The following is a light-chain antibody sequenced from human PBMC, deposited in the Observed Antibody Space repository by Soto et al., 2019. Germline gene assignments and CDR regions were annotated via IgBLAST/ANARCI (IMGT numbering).Light chain of an antibody. Sequence: DIQVTQHPSSLSASVGDRVTITCRASQGIKNYLAWYQQKPGKAPKLLIYSASSLQSGVPSRFSGSGFGTDFTLTISSLQPEDFATYYCQQADTFPITFGQGTRLEI. V-gene: IGKV1-12*01. CDR3: QQADTFPIT. CDR1: QGIKNY. CDR2: SAS. J-gene: IGKJ5*01.